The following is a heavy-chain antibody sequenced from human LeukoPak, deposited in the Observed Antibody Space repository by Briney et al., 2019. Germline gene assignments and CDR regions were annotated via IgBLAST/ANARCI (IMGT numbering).Heavy chain of an antibody. V-gene: IGHV1-69*13. CDR1: GGTFSSYA. CDR3: ARESHSHYYGSGSYYIH. Sequence: GASVKVSCKASGGTFSSYAISWVRQAPGQGLEWMGGIIPIFGTANYAQKFQGRVTITADESTSTAYMELSSLRSEDTAVYYCARESHSHYYGSGSYYIHWGQGTLVTVSS. J-gene: IGHJ4*02. CDR2: IIPIFGTA. D-gene: IGHD3-10*01.